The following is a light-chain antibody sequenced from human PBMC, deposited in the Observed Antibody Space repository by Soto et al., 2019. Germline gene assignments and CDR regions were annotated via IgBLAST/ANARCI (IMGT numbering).Light chain of an antibody. CDR1: QTFSSIY. CDR2: DAS. CDR3: QHRMDWPLT. J-gene: IGKJ5*01. V-gene: IGKV3-11*01. Sequence: EIVLTQSPATLSLSPGERATLSCRASQTFSSIYLAWYQQKPGQTPRLLIYDASNRATGIPARFSGSGSETDFTLTISSLEPEDFAVYYCQHRMDWPLTFGQGTRLEIK.